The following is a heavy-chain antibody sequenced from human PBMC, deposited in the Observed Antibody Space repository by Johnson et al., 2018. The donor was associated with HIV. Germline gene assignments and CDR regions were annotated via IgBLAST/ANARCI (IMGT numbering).Heavy chain of an antibody. J-gene: IGHJ3*02. D-gene: IGHD3-10*01. CDR2: ISYDGSNK. V-gene: IGHV3-30*03. Sequence: QVQLVESGGGVVQPGRSLRLSCAASGFTFSSYGMHWVRQAPGKGLEWVAVISYDGSNKYYADSVKGRFTISRDNSKNTLYLQINSLRAEDTAVYYYARDLIKVSRLYAFDIWGQGTMVTVSS. CDR1: GFTFSSYG. CDR3: ARDLIKVSRLYAFDI.